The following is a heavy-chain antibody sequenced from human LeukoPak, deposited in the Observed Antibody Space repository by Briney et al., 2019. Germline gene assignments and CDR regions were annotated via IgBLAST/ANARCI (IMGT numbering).Heavy chain of an antibody. V-gene: IGHV3-33*01. J-gene: IGHJ4*02. CDR2: IWYDGTNK. CDR1: GFTFSSYG. D-gene: IGHD3-3*01. Sequence: PGGSLRLSCAASGFTFSSYGMTWVRQAPGKGLEWVANIWYDGTNKHYADSVKGRFTISRDNSKNTLYLQMNSLRAEDTAVYYCARGRFPDYWGQGTLVTVSS. CDR3: ARGRFPDY.